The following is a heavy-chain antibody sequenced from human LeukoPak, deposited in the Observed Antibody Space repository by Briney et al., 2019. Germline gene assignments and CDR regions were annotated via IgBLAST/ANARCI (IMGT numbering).Heavy chain of an antibody. V-gene: IGHV3-33*01. Sequence: PGRSLRLSCAASGFTFSNYGMHWVRQTPGKGLEWVAVIWSDGSTKTYADSVKGRFTISRDNSQNTLYLQMNSLRAEDTAVYYCATDRGSSPFDYWGQGTLVTVSS. D-gene: IGHD6-6*01. J-gene: IGHJ4*02. CDR1: GFTFSNYG. CDR3: ATDRGSSPFDY. CDR2: IWSDGSTK.